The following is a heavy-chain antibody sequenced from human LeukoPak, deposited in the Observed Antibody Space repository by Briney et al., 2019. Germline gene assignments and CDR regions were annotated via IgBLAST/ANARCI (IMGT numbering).Heavy chain of an antibody. Sequence: GGSLRLSCAASGFTFSDYWLHWVRQAPGEGLVWVSRINTDGSTINYAGSVKGRFTISRDDAKNTLYLQMNDLRAEDTAVYYCAELGITMIGGVWGKGTTVTISS. CDR1: GFTFSDYW. CDR2: INTDGSTI. V-gene: IGHV3-74*01. J-gene: IGHJ6*04. D-gene: IGHD3-10*02. CDR3: AELGITMIGGV.